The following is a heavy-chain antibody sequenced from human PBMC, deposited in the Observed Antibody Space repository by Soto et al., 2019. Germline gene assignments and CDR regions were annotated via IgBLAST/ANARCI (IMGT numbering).Heavy chain of an antibody. CDR1: GGTFSSYA. CDR2: IIPIFGTA. CDR3: ARARRDGYKLRVFDY. J-gene: IGHJ4*02. D-gene: IGHD5-12*01. Sequence: QVQLVQSGAEVKKPGSSVKVSCKASGGTFSSYAISWVRQAPGQGLEWMGGIIPIFGTANYAQKFQGRVTITEDEATSTDYMELSSLRSEDTAVYYCARARRDGYKLRVFDYWGQGTLVTVAS. V-gene: IGHV1-69*01.